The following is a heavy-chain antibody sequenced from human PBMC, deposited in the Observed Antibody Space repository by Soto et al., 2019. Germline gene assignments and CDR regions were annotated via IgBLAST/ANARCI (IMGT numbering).Heavy chain of an antibody. J-gene: IGHJ6*02. V-gene: IGHV4-34*01. Sequence: NPSETLSLTCAVYGGSFSGYYWSWIRQPPGKGLEWIGEINHSGSTNYNPSLKSRVTISVDTSKNQFSLKLSSVTAADTAVYYCARGDYTTYYYYGMDVWGQGTTVTVSS. CDR1: GGSFSGYY. D-gene: IGHD4-4*01. CDR2: INHSGST. CDR3: ARGDYTTYYYYGMDV.